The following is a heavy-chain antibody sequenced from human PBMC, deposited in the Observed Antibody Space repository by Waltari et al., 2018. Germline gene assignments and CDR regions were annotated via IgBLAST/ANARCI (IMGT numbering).Heavy chain of an antibody. J-gene: IGHJ4*02. CDR3: AKLRDGYNL. CDR1: GFTFSSYA. Sequence: EVQLLESGGGLVQPGGSLRLSCAASGFTFSSYAMSWVRQAPGKGREWFSAISGSGGRTYYADSVKGRFTISRDNSKNTLYLQMNSLRAEETAVYYCAKLRDGYNLWGQGTLVTVSS. V-gene: IGHV3-23*01. CDR2: ISGSGGRT. D-gene: IGHD5-12*01.